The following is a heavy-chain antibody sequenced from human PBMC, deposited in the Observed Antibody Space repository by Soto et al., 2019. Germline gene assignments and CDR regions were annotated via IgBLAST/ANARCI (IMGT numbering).Heavy chain of an antibody. CDR3: ARRAGSYNEAYYFDS. V-gene: IGHV4-59*11. CDR2: IYYSGST. J-gene: IGHJ4*02. CDR1: DGNIRDLY. D-gene: IGHD1-26*01. Sequence: PQSHPYSVVDGNIRDLYWRWIIKTKGKGLESMGYIYYSGSTNYNPSLKSRVTISVDMSKNQFSLKLSSVTAADTAVYYCARRAGSYNEAYYFDSWGQGTLVTVSS.